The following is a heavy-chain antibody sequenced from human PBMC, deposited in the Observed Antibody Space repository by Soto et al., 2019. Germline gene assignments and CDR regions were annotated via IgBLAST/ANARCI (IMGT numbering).Heavy chain of an antibody. CDR1: GGSISSGGYY. D-gene: IGHD3-22*01. CDR3: ARPLFYDSSADWGY. Sequence: SSETLSLTCTVSGGSISSGGYYWSWILQHPGKGLEWIGYIYYSGSTYYNPSLKSRVTISVDTSKNQFSLKLSSVTAADTAVYYCARPLFYDSSADWGYWGQGTLVTVS. V-gene: IGHV4-31*02. CDR2: IYYSGST. J-gene: IGHJ4*02.